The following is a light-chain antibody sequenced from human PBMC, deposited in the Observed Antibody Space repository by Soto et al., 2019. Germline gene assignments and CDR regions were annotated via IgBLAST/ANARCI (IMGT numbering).Light chain of an antibody. CDR3: SSFRSTTTL. Sequence: QSALTQPASVSGSPGQSITISCTGTSSDIGGYNYVSWYQQHPGKAPKLMIYEVSNRPSGVSNRFSGSKSGNTASLTISGLQAEDEADYYCSSFRSTTTLFGGGTKLTV. J-gene: IGLJ2*01. CDR2: EVS. CDR1: SSDIGGYNY. V-gene: IGLV2-14*01.